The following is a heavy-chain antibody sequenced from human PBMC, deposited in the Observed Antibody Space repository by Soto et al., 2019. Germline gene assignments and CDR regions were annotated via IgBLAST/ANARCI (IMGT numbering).Heavy chain of an antibody. CDR2: MNPNSGNT. D-gene: IGHD6-19*01. CDR3: AREVYSSGWYGGYYYYYGMDV. J-gene: IGHJ6*02. V-gene: IGHV1-8*01. Sequence: ASVKVSCKASGYTFTSYDINWVRQATGQGLEWMGWMNPNSGNTGYAQKFQGRVTMTRNTSISTAYMELSSLRSEDTAVYYCAREVYSSGWYGGYYYYYGMDVWGQGTTVTVSS. CDR1: GYTFTSYD.